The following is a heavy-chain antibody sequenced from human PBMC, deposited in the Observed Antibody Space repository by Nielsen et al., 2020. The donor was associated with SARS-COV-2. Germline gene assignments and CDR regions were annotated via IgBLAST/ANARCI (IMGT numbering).Heavy chain of an antibody. CDR3: ARDSIAVAGDYYYYGMDV. V-gene: IGHV3-13*04. J-gene: IGHJ6*02. CDR2: IGTAGDT. D-gene: IGHD6-19*01. CDR1: GFSFISYD. Sequence: GGSLRLSCAASGFSFISYDMHWVRQGPGRGLEWVSAIGTAGDTYYPGSVKGRFTISRDNAKNSLYLQMNSLRAEDTAVYYCARDSIAVAGDYYYYGMDVWGQGTTVTVSS.